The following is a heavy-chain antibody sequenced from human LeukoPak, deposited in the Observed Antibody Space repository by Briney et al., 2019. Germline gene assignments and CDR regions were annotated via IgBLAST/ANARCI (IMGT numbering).Heavy chain of an antibody. Sequence: ASVKVSYKASGYTFTSYGISWVRQAPGQGLEWMGWISAYNGNTNYAQKLQGSVTMTTDTSTSTAYMELRSLRSDDTAVYYCARDQYYYGSGSYAYWGQGTLVTVSS. CDR1: GYTFTSYG. J-gene: IGHJ4*02. CDR3: ARDQYYYGSGSYAY. V-gene: IGHV1-18*01. D-gene: IGHD3-10*01. CDR2: ISAYNGNT.